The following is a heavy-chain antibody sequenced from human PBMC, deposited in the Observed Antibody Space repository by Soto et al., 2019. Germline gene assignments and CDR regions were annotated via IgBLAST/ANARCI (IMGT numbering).Heavy chain of an antibody. V-gene: IGHV4-34*01. J-gene: IGHJ4*02. Sequence: PSETLSLTCAVYGGSFSGYYWSWIRQPPGKGLEWIGEINHSGSTNYNPSLKGRVTISVDTSKNQFSLKLSSVTAADTAVYYCAGRFIAAAGNYWGQGTLVTVSS. CDR1: GGSFSGYY. CDR2: INHSGST. CDR3: AGRFIAAAGNY. D-gene: IGHD6-13*01.